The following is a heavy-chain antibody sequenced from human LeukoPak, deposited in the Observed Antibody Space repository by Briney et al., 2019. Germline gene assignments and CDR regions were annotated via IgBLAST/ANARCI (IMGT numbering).Heavy chain of an antibody. Sequence: SETLSLTCTVSGGSISSSSYYWGWIRQPPGKGLEWIGSIYYSGSTYYNPSLKSRVTISVDTSKNQFSLKLSSVTAADTAVYYCARGGVNWTFDYWGQGTLVTVSS. D-gene: IGHD1-20*01. J-gene: IGHJ4*02. V-gene: IGHV4-39*07. CDR2: IYYSGST. CDR1: GGSISSSSYY. CDR3: ARGGVNWTFDY.